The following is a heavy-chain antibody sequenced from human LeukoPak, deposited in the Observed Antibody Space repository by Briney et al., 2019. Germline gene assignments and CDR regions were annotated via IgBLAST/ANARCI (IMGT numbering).Heavy chain of an antibody. V-gene: IGHV3-21*01. D-gene: IGHD5-12*01. CDR2: ISSSSSYI. Sequence: GGSLRLSCAASGFTFSSYSMNWVRQAPGKGLEWVSSISSSSSYIYYADSVKGRFTISRDNAKNSLYLQMNSLRAEDTAVYYCASCGYSGYDLPGRAYYYMDVWGKGPTVTVSS. J-gene: IGHJ6*03. CDR3: ASCGYSGYDLPGRAYYYMDV. CDR1: GFTFSSYS.